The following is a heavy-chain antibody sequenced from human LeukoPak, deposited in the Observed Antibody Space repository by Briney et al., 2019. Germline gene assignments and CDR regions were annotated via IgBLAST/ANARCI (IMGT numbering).Heavy chain of an antibody. D-gene: IGHD5-24*01. CDR3: ARAREPITSFDP. Sequence: GASVNVSCKSSGYTFTSYYMHWVRQAPGQGLEWMGIINPSGGSTSYAQKSQGRVPMTRDTSTSTVYMELSSLRSEDTAVYYCARAREPITSFDPWGQGTLVTVSS. CDR2: INPSGGST. V-gene: IGHV1-46*01. CDR1: GYTFTSYY. J-gene: IGHJ5*02.